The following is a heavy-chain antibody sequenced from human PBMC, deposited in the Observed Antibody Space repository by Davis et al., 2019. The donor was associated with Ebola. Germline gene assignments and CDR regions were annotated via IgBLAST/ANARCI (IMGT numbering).Heavy chain of an antibody. V-gene: IGHV3-30*02. J-gene: IGHJ4*02. D-gene: IGHD6-13*01. Sequence: GGSLRLSCAASAVTLSSYGMHWVRQAPGKGLEWVAFIRYDGSNKYYADSVKGRFTISRDNAENSLYLQMNSLRAEDTAVYYCARGPSTGNSFSYWGQGTLVTVSS. CDR3: ARGPSTGNSFSY. CDR1: AVTLSSYG. CDR2: IRYDGSNK.